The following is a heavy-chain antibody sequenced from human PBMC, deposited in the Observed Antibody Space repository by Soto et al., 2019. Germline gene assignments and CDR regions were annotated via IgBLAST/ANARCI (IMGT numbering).Heavy chain of an antibody. V-gene: IGHV3-11*01. CDR3: ARDGLSEEYYYGSGSYYYYYMDV. CDR1: GFTFSDYY. J-gene: IGHJ6*03. D-gene: IGHD3-10*01. CDR2: ISSSGSTI. Sequence: GGSLRLSCAASGFTFSDYYMSWIRQAPGKGLEWVSYISSSGSTIYYADSVKGRFTISRDNAKNSLYLQMNSLRAEDTAVYYCARDGLSEEYYYGSGSYYYYYMDVWGKGTTVTVSS.